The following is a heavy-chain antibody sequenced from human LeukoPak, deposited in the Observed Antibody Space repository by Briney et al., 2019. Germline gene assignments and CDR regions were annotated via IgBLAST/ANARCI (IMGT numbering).Heavy chain of an antibody. CDR3: ARLTLTGSGKGYSDP. CDR1: GGSISSSSYY. CDR2: IDYRGST. J-gene: IGHJ5*02. D-gene: IGHD3-10*01. Sequence: KPSGTLSLTCNVSGGSISSSSYYWGWIRQPPGEGLEWIGNIDYRGSTYYNPSLKSRVTISVDTSKNQFSLKLSSVTAADTAVYYCARLTLTGSGKGYSDPWGQGSLVTVSS. V-gene: IGHV4-39*01.